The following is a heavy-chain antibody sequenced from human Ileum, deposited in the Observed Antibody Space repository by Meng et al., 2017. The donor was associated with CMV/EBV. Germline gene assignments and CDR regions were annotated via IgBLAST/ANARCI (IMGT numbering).Heavy chain of an antibody. V-gene: IGHV3-30*02. CDR2: IRFDGSNK. CDR3: AKVIGYCSSSSCYQLDY. Sequence: FTFNSYGMHWVRQAPGKGLEWVAFIRFDGSNKYYADSVKGRFTISRDNSKNKLYLQMNSLRAEDTAVYYCAKVIGYCSSSSCYQLDYWGQGTLVTVSS. D-gene: IGHD2-2*01. J-gene: IGHJ4*02. CDR1: FTFNSYG.